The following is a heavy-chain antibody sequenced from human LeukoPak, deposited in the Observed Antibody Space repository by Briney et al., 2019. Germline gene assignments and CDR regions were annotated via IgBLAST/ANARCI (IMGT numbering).Heavy chain of an antibody. CDR2: IDWDDDK. V-gene: IGHV2-70*04. Sequence: SGPTLVNPPQPLTLTCTFSGFSLSTSGMRVSWIRQPPGKALEWLARIDWDDDKFYSTSLKIRHTISKDTSKRQVVLTMTNMDPVDTAAYYCALEGGATNYFDYWGQGTLVTVSS. CDR1: GFSLSTSGMR. J-gene: IGHJ4*02. CDR3: ALEGGATNYFDY. D-gene: IGHD1-26*01.